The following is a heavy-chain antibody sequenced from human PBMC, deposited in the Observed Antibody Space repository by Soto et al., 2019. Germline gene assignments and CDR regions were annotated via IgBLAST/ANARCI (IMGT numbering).Heavy chain of an antibody. D-gene: IGHD1-26*01. V-gene: IGHV1-69*13. Sequence: SVKVSCKASGGTFSSYAISWVRQAPGQGLEWMGGIIPIFGTANYAQKFQGRVTITADESTSTAYMELSSLRSEDTAVYYCARPRIVGAMNYYYYGMDVWGQGTTVTVSS. CDR3: ARPRIVGAMNYYYYGMDV. CDR1: GGTFSSYA. J-gene: IGHJ6*02. CDR2: IIPIFGTA.